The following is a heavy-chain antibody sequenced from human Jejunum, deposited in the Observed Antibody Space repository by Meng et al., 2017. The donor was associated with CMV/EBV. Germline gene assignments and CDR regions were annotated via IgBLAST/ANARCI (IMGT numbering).Heavy chain of an antibody. CDR1: GASITNYY. CDR2: FYYSEVT. V-gene: IGHV4-59*07. J-gene: IGHJ1*01. D-gene: IGHD3-22*01. CDR3: ARGNYDTSGYCNTEYFQY. Sequence: QVQLQESGPGLVKPSDTLSLTCTVSGASITNYYWSWIRQPPGKGLEWIGNFYYSEVTNYNPSLKSRITISVDTSKNQFSLNLRSVTAADTAVYYCARGNYDTSGYCNTEYFQYWGQGTLVTVSS.